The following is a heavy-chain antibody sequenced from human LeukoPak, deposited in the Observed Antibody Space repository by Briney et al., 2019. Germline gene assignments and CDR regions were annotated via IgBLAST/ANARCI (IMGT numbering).Heavy chain of an antibody. Sequence: SGLTLVNPTQTLTLTCTFSGFSLSTSGMCVSWIRQPPGKALEWLALIDWDDDKYYSTSLKTRLTISKDTSKNQVVLTMTNMDPVDTATYYCARGHYYGDYPVNWFDPWGQGTLVTVSS. J-gene: IGHJ5*02. D-gene: IGHD4-17*01. CDR1: GFSLSTSGMC. V-gene: IGHV2-70*01. CDR2: IDWDDDK. CDR3: ARGHYYGDYPVNWFDP.